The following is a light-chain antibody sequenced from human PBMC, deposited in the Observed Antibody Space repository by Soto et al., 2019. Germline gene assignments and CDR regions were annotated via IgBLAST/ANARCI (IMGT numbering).Light chain of an antibody. CDR3: QRYNSYSRT. J-gene: IGKJ1*01. CDR1: QSISNW. CDR2: DAS. V-gene: IGKV1-5*01. Sequence: DVQMTQSPSTRSASVGDRVSITCRASQSISNWLAWYQQKPGKVPKLLIYDASSLESGVPSRFSGSGSGTEFTLTISGLQPDDFATYYCQRYNSYSRTFGQGTKVDIK.